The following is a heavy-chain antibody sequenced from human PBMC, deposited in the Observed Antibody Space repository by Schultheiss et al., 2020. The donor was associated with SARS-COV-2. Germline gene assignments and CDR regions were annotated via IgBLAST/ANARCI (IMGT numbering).Heavy chain of an antibody. D-gene: IGHD6-13*01. CDR3: ASIAAAGTTSTVDY. J-gene: IGHJ4*02. CDR1: GGSISSSSYY. Sequence: SETLSLTCTVSGGSISSSSYYWGWIRQPPGKGLEWIGSIYYSGSTNYNPSLKSRVTISVDTSKNQFSLKLSSVTAADTAVYYCASIAAAGTTSTVDYWGQGTLVTVSS. CDR2: IYYSGST. V-gene: IGHV4-39*07.